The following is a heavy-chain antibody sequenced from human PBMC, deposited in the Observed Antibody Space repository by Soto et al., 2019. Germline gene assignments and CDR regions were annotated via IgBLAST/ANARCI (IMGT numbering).Heavy chain of an antibody. CDR1: GFTVSSSH. J-gene: IGHJ5*02. CDR2: IYSGGSS. V-gene: IGHV3-53*01. D-gene: IGHD3-10*01. Sequence: GGSLRLSYTTSGFTVSSSHMTWVRQAPGKGLEWVSVIYSGGSSYYAVSVQVRFTISRDNSKNTVYLQMNSLRGEDTAMYYCARLGPYGSESYSFRYNWSDPWGQGTQVTVSS. CDR3: ARLGPYGSESYSFRYNWSDP.